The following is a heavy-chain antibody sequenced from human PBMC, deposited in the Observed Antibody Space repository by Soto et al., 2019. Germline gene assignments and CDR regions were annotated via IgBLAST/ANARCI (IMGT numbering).Heavy chain of an antibody. Sequence: EVQLVESRGGLVQPGESLRLSCTASGITFSSYSMNWVRQAPGKGLEWLSYISSSKTTYADSVKGRFTISRDNAKNSVYLQMNSLRDEDTAVYYCVGDQDVHTPMVHGNYWGRGTRVTVSS. CDR1: GITFSSYS. D-gene: IGHD5-18*01. J-gene: IGHJ4*02. CDR3: VGDQDVHTPMVHGNY. V-gene: IGHV3-48*02. CDR2: ISSSKTT.